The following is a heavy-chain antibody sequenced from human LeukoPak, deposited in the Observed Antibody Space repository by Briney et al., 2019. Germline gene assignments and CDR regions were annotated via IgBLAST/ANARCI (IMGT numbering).Heavy chain of an antibody. J-gene: IGHJ3*02. Sequence: PGGSLRLSCTASGFTFSTYWMHWVRQAPGKGLVWVSLINSDGSYTDFADSVKGRFTISRDNAQITLYLQMNSLRVEDTAVYYCATELRESGASSRNAFDIWGQGTVVSVSS. CDR2: INSDGSYT. CDR1: GFTFSTYW. CDR3: ATELRESGASSRNAFDI. D-gene: IGHD2-15*01. V-gene: IGHV3-74*01.